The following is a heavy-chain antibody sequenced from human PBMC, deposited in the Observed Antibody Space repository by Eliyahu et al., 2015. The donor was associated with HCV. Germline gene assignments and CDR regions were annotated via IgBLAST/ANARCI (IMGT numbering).Heavy chain of an antibody. CDR3: AKTGYSYGYGLGYFDY. CDR2: ISGSGGST. J-gene: IGHJ4*02. Sequence: EVQLLESGGALVQPGGSLRLSCAASGFXFXXYAMNGVRQAPGKGLEWVSTISGSGGSTYYADSVKGRFTISRDNSKNTLYLQMNSLRAEDTAVYHCAKTGYSYGYGLGYFDYWGQGTLVTVSP. D-gene: IGHD5-18*01. CDR1: GFXFXXYA. V-gene: IGHV3-23*01.